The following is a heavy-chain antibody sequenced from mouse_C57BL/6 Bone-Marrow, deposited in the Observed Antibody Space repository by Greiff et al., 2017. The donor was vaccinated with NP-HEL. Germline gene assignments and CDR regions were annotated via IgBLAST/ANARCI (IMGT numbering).Heavy chain of an antibody. CDR3: ARELLDLDY. CDR2: INPSTGGT. Sequence: VQLQQSGPELVKPGASVKISCKASGYSFTGYYMNWVKQSPEKSLEWIGEINPSTGGTTYNQKFKAKATLTVDKSSSTAYMQLKSLTSEDSAVYYCARELLDLDYWGQGTTLTVSS. CDR1: GYSFTGYY. V-gene: IGHV1-42*01. D-gene: IGHD2-10*02. J-gene: IGHJ2*01.